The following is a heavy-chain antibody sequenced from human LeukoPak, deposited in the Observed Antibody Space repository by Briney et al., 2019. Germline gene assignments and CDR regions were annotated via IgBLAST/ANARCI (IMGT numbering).Heavy chain of an antibody. CDR3: ASPYSGYDSHYYGMDV. CDR1: GYTFTSYA. V-gene: IGHV1-69*13. CDR2: IIPIFGTA. J-gene: IGHJ6*02. D-gene: IGHD5-12*01. Sequence: SVKVSCKPSGYTFTSYALSWVRQAPGQGLEWMGGIIPIFGTANYAQKFQGRVTITADESTSTAYMELSSLRSEDTAVYYCASPYSGYDSHYYGMDVWGQGTTVTVSS.